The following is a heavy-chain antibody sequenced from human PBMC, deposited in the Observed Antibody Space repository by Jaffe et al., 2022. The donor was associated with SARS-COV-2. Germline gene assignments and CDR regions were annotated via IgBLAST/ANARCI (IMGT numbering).Heavy chain of an antibody. D-gene: IGHD3-10*01. Sequence: EVHLVESGGGLEQPGGSLRLSCAASGFTFSSYAMSWVRQTPEKGLEWVSAITGSGGGTFYADSVKGRFTISRDTSKNTLYLQMNSLRAGDTAVYYCAKGRQYHYDSGVGDYFCMDVWGTGTTVTVSS. CDR3: AKGRQYHYDSGVGDYFCMDV. V-gene: IGHV3-23*04. CDR2: ITGSGGGT. J-gene: IGHJ6*03. CDR1: GFTFSSYA.